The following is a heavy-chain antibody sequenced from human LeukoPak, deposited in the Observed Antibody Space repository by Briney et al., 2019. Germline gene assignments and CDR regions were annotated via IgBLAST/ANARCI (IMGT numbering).Heavy chain of an antibody. J-gene: IGHJ4*02. CDR3: ARAFGSWEPLDY. CDR2: ISYDGSNK. Sequence: PGRSLRLSCAASGFTFSSYAMHWVRQAPGKGLEWVAVISYDGSNKYYADSVKGRFTISRDNSKNTLYLQMNSLRAEDTAVYYCARAFGSWEPLDYWGQGTLVTVSS. CDR1: GFTFSSYA. D-gene: IGHD1-26*01. V-gene: IGHV3-30*04.